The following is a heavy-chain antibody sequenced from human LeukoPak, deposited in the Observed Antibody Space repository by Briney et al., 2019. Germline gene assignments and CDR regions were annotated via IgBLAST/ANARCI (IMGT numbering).Heavy chain of an antibody. D-gene: IGHD3-9*01. CDR3: ARDDYDILISDY. CDR2: IKQDGREK. V-gene: IGHV3-7*03. Sequence: RGSPRHSSAESGVTSCSDWMSSVRQAPGKGLERVAHIKQDGREKYYVDSVKGRFTISRDNAKNSLYLQMKRLRAEDTAVYYCARDDYDILISDYWGQGTLVTVSS. J-gene: IGHJ4*02. CDR1: GVTSCSDW.